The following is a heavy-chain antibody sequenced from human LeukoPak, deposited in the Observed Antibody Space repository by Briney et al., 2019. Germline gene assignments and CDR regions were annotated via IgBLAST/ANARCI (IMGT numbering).Heavy chain of an antibody. CDR2: IRSSSSTM. V-gene: IGHV3-48*01. Sequence: GGSLRLSCAASGFTFSSYSMNWVRQAPGKGLEWVSYIRSSSSTMYYADSVKGRFTISKDNAKNSLYLQMNSLRAEDTAVYYCARAKRNGFDIWGQGTMVTVSS. J-gene: IGHJ3*02. CDR3: ARAKRNGFDI. CDR1: GFTFSSYS.